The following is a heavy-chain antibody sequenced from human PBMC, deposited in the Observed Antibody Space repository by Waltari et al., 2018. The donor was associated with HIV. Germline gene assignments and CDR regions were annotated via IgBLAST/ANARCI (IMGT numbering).Heavy chain of an antibody. D-gene: IGHD3-22*01. CDR2: INNDGSNT. Sequence: EVQLVESGGGLVQPGGSLRLSCVASGFTFRRDWMHWVRQGPGRGLVWVSRINNDGSNTNYADSVKGRFTISRDNAKNTLYLQMNSLRAEDTAVYSCVRDYDSSGYYSANWFDPWGQGTLVTVSS. J-gene: IGHJ5*02. V-gene: IGHV3-74*01. CDR1: GFTFRRDW. CDR3: VRDYDSSGYYSANWFDP.